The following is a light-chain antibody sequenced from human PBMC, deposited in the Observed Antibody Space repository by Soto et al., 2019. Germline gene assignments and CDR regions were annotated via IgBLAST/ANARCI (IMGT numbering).Light chain of an antibody. CDR2: GAS. J-gene: IGKJ1*01. V-gene: IGKV3-20*01. CDR1: ESVSSPY. Sequence: EIVLTQSPGTRSLSPGERATLSCRASESVSSPYLAWYQQKPGQAPRLLIHGASSRATGIPDRFSGSGSGTDFTLTISRLEPEDFAVYYCQQFGSSWTFGQGTKVEIK. CDR3: QQFGSSWT.